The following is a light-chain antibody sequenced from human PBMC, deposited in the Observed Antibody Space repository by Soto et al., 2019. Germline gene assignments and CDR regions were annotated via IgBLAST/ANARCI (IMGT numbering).Light chain of an antibody. CDR2: EVS. V-gene: IGLV2-23*02. CDR1: SSDVGSYNL. J-gene: IGLJ2*01. CDR3: CSYAGSGVV. Sequence: QSALTQPASVSGSPGQSITISCTGTSSDVGSYNLVSWYQQHPGKAPKLMIYEVSKRPSGVSNRFSGSKPGNTASLTISGLQAEDEADYYCCSYAGSGVVFGGGTKLTVL.